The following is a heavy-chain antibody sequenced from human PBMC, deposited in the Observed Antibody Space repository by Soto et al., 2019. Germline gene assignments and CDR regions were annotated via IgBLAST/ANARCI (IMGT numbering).Heavy chain of an antibody. CDR2: IIPILGIA. CDR3: ARGLAGDLQTSFDY. V-gene: IGHV1-69*02. Sequence: QVQLVQSGAEVKKPGSSVKVSCKASGGTFSSYTISWVRQAPGQGLEWMGRIIPILGIANYAQKFQGRVTIIADKSTSTAYMELSSLRSEDTAVYYCARGLAGDLQTSFDYWGQGTLVTVSS. CDR1: GGTFSSYT. J-gene: IGHJ4*02.